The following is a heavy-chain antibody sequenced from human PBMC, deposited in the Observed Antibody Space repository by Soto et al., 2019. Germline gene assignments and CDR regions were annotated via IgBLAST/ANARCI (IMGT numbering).Heavy chain of an antibody. Sequence: QVQLVQSGAEVKKPGASVKVSCKASGYTFTSYAMHWVRQAPGQRLAWMGWINAGNGNTKYSQKFQSRVTITRDTAASTAYMELSSLRSEDTAVYYGAREGSGSCPWDWFDPWGQGTLVTVSS. CDR3: AREGSGSCPWDWFDP. D-gene: IGHD1-26*01. J-gene: IGHJ5*02. CDR1: GYTFTSYA. CDR2: INAGNGNT. V-gene: IGHV1-3*01.